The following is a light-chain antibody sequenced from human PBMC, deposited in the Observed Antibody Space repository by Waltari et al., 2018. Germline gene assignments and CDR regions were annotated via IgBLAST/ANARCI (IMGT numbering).Light chain of an antibody. CDR2: GAS. Sequence: IQLTQSPSSLSASVRDRVTVTCLASQDIRSRLAWYQQKPGKAPKLLIYGASTLQSGVPARFSGSGSGTDFTLTISSLQPEDFATYYCQQFHSLPFTFGQGTKLEIK. CDR3: QQFHSLPFT. V-gene: IGKV1-9*01. CDR1: QDIRSR. J-gene: IGKJ2*01.